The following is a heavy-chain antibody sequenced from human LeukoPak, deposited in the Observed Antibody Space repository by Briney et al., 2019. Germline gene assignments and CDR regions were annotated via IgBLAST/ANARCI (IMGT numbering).Heavy chain of an antibody. CDR2: INNDGRST. J-gene: IGHJ4*02. V-gene: IGHV3-74*01. CDR3: ARDSPERGYSYGPLDNYFDY. Sequence: GGSLRLSCAASGFAFSGNWMHWVRQAPGKGLVWVSRINNDGRSTSYADSVKGRFTISRDNAKNTLYLQMNSLRVEDTAVYYCARDSPERGYSYGPLDNYFDYWGQGTLVTVSS. CDR1: GFAFSGNW. D-gene: IGHD5-18*01.